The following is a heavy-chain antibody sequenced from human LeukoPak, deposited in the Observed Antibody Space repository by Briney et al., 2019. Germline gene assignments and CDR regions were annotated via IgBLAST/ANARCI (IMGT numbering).Heavy chain of an antibody. V-gene: IGHV4-39*07. CDR3: ARTVRRWLSPLWLEYYFDY. CDR1: GGSISSSSYY. J-gene: IGHJ4*02. CDR2: IYYSGST. D-gene: IGHD3-10*01. Sequence: SETLSLTCTVSGGSISSSSYYWGWIRQPPGKGLEWIGSIYYSGSTNYNPSLKSRVTISVDTSKNQFSLKLSSVTAADTAVYYCARTVRRWLSPLWLEYYFDYWGQGTLVTVSS.